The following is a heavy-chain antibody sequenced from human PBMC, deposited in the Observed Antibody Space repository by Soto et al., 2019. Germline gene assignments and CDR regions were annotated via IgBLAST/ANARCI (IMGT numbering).Heavy chain of an antibody. CDR1: GGSISSGDYC. CDR2: IYYSGST. Sequence: SETLSLTWTVSGGSISSGDYCWSWIRQPPGKGLEWIGYIYYSGSTYYNPSLKSRVTISVDTSKNQFSLKLSSVTAADTAVYYCAREYYDPPYYFDYWGQGTLVTVSS. J-gene: IGHJ4*02. D-gene: IGHD3-3*01. CDR3: AREYYDPPYYFDY. V-gene: IGHV4-30-4*01.